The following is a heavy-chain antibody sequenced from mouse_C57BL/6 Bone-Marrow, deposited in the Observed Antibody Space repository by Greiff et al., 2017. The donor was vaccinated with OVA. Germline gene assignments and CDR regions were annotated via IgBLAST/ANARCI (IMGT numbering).Heavy chain of an antibody. J-gene: IGHJ4*01. Sequence: QVQLQQPGAELVMPGASVKLSCKASGYTFTSYWLHWVKQRPGQGLEWIGEIDPSDSYTNYNQKFKGKSTLTVDKSSSTAYMQLSSLTSEDSAVYYCARCDYIYYAMDYWCQGTAVTVSS. D-gene: IGHD2-4*01. CDR2: IDPSDSYT. CDR3: ARCDYIYYAMDY. V-gene: IGHV1-69*01. CDR1: GYTFTSYW.